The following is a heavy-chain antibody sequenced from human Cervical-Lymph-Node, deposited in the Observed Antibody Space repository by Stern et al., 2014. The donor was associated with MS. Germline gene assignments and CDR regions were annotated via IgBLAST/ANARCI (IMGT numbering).Heavy chain of an antibody. CDR1: GGTFSSYA. D-gene: IGHD3-22*01. CDR3: ARTYYYDSSGYSSYFYGMDV. Sequence: VQLVQSGAEVKKPGSSVKVSCKASGGTFSSYAISWVRQAPGQGLEWMGGLISIFGTANYAQKFQGRVTITADESTSTGYMELSSLRSEDTAVYYCARTYYYDSSGYSSYFYGMDVWGQGTTVTVSS. CDR2: LISIFGTA. V-gene: IGHV1-69*01. J-gene: IGHJ6*02.